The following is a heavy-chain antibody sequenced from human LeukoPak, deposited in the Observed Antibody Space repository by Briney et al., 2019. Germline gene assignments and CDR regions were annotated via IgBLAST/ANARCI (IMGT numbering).Heavy chain of an antibody. CDR1: GFTFSSYG. CDR3: ARDYIRWLRSGGYFDY. V-gene: IGHV3-33*01. J-gene: IGHJ4*02. Sequence: GGSLRLSCAASGFTFSSYGMHWVRQAPGKGLEWVAVIWYDGSNKYYADSVKGRFTISRDNSKNTLYLQMNSLRAEDTVVYYCARDYIRWLRSGGYFDYWGQGTLVTVSS. D-gene: IGHD5-12*01. CDR2: IWYDGSNK.